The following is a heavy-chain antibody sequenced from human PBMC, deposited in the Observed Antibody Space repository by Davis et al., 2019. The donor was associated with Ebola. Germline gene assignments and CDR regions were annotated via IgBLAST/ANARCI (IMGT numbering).Heavy chain of an antibody. CDR1: GYTFTSYA. V-gene: IGHV3-73*01. J-gene: IGHJ4*02. D-gene: IGHD1-26*01. CDR2: IRSKANSYAT. Sequence: KVSCKASGYTFTSYAMHWVRQASGKGLEWVGRIRSKANSYATAYAASVKGRFTISRDDSKNTAYLQMNSLKTEDTAVYYCTSTAGSVDYWGQGTLVTVSS. CDR3: TSTAGSVDY.